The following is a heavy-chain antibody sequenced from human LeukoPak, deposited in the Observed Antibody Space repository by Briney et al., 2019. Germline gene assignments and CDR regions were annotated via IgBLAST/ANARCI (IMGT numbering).Heavy chain of an antibody. D-gene: IGHD3-9*01. V-gene: IGHV3-48*04. CDR2: ISSSGSTM. CDR1: GFTFSSYS. Sequence: GGSLRLSCAASGFTFSSYSMNWVRQAPGKGLEWVSYISSSGSTMYYADSVKGRFTISRDNAKNSLYLQMNSLRAEDTAVYYCARDTSYDILTGENWFDPWGQGTLVTVSS. CDR3: ARDTSYDILTGENWFDP. J-gene: IGHJ5*02.